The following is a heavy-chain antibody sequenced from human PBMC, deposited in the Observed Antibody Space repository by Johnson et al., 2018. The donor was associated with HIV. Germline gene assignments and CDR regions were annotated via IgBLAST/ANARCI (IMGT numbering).Heavy chain of an antibody. CDR2: ISYDGSNK. J-gene: IGHJ3*02. D-gene: IGHD2-15*01. Sequence: QVQLVESGGGVVQPGRSLRLYCAASGFMFSNYGMHWVRQAPGKGLEWVAVISYDGSNKYYADSVKGRFTISRDNSKNTLYVQMNGLRAEDTAVYYCATGSLVVVGGDGLLQLRDAFDIWGRGTKVTVSS. V-gene: IGHV3-30*03. CDR3: ATGSLVVVGGDGLLQLRDAFDI. CDR1: GFMFSNYG.